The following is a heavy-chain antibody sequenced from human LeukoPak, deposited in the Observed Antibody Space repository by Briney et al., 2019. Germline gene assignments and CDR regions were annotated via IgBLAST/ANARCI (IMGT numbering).Heavy chain of an antibody. D-gene: IGHD2-2*01. CDR3: ARQAYCSSTSCPDNWSDP. Sequence: GESLKISCKGSGYSFTSYWIGWVRQMPGKGLEWMGIIYPGDSDTRYSPSFQGQVTISADKSISTAYLQWSSLKASDTAMYYCARQAYCSSTSCPDNWSDPWGQGTLVTVSS. CDR1: GYSFTSYW. CDR2: IYPGDSDT. V-gene: IGHV5-51*01. J-gene: IGHJ5*02.